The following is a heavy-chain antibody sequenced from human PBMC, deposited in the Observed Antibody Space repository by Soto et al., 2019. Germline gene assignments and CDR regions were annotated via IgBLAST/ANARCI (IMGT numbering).Heavy chain of an antibody. D-gene: IGHD3-22*01. CDR2: ISSSSSTT. CDR3: ARCYDSSGYYYCDAFDI. J-gene: IGHJ3*02. CDR1: GFTFSSYS. V-gene: IGHV3-48*02. Sequence: EVQLVESGGGLVQPGGSLRLSCAASGFTFSSYSMNWVRQAPGKGLEWVSYISSSSSTTYYADSVKGRFTISRDNAKNSLYLQMNSLRDEDTAVYYCARCYDSSGYYYCDAFDIWGQGTMVTVSS.